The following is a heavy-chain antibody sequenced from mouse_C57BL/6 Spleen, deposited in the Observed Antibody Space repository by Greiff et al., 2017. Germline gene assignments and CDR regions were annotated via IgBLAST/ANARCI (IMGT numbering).Heavy chain of an antibody. Sequence: EVMLVESGGGLVKPGGSLKLSCAASGFTFSSYAMSWVRQTPEKRLEWVATISDGGSYTYYPDNVKGRFTISRDNAKNNLYLQMSHLKSEDTAMYYCARGLAYYDYDEGFAYWGQGTLVTVSA. CDR1: GFTFSSYA. D-gene: IGHD2-4*01. J-gene: IGHJ3*01. CDR3: ARGLAYYDYDEGFAY. V-gene: IGHV5-4*03. CDR2: ISDGGSYT.